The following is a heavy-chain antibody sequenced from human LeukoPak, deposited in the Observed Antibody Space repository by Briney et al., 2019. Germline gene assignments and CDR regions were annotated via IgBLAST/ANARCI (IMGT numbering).Heavy chain of an antibody. CDR2: INPNSGST. J-gene: IGHJ5*02. Sequence: GASVKVSCKASGYTFTGYYMHWVRQAPGQGLEWMGWINPNSGSTNYAQKFQGRVTMSRDTSISTAYMELSRLRSDDTAVYYCARYLSPSWHFLQYNWFDPWGQGTLVTVSS. D-gene: IGHD2-15*01. CDR3: ARYLSPSWHFLQYNWFDP. V-gene: IGHV1-2*02. CDR1: GYTFTGYY.